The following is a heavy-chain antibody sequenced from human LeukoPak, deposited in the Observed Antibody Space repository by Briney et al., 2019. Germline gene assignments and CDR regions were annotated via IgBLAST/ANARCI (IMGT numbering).Heavy chain of an antibody. CDR2: INPNSGVT. J-gene: IGHJ5*02. CDR3: ARDSRGFSVDP. V-gene: IGHV1-2*02. D-gene: IGHD2-15*01. CDR1: GYTFTAYY. Sequence: ASVKVSCKASGYTFTAYYMHWVRPAPGQGLEWMGWINPNSGVTNYAQKFQGRVTMTRYTSISTAYMELSRLTSDDTAVYYCARDSRGFSVDPWGQGTLVTVSS.